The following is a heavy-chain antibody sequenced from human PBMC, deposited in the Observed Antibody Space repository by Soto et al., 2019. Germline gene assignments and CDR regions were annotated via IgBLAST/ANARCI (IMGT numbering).Heavy chain of an antibody. V-gene: IGHV3-7*01. J-gene: IGHJ4*02. CDR3: ARHPGASWDC. D-gene: IGHD2-8*02. CDR1: GFTFGSYW. CDR2: INQDGSDK. Sequence: GGSLRLSCAASGFTFGSYWMTWVRQAPGKGAEWVANINQDGSDKYGVDPGKGRFTSSRDNAKKSLYLKMNSLGAEDTAVYYCARHPGASWDCWGQGTLVTVSS.